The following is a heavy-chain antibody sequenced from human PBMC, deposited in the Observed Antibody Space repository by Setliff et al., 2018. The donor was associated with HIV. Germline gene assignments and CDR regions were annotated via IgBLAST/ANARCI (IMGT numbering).Heavy chain of an antibody. CDR1: GGSISSSSYY. CDR3: ARSGGSWYFNL. CDR2: IYYSGST. Sequence: KPSETLSLTCTVSGGSISSSSYYWGWIRQPPGKGLEWIGSIYYSGSTYYNPSLKSRVTISVDTSKNQFSLKLSSVTAADTAVYYCARSGGSWYFNLWGRGTLVTVSS. J-gene: IGHJ2*01. D-gene: IGHD3-10*01. V-gene: IGHV4-39*01.